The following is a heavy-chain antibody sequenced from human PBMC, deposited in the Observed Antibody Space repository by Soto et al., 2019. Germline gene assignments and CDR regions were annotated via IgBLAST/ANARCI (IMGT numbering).Heavy chain of an antibody. CDR3: ARSALGYCSGGSCYWGYAFDI. V-gene: IGHV4-39*01. Sequence: QLQLQESGPGLVKPSETLSLTCTVSGGSISSSSYYWGWIRQPPGKGLEWIGSIYYSGSTYYNPSLKSRVTISVDTSKNQFSLKLSSVTAADTAVYYCARSALGYCSGGSCYWGYAFDIWGQGTMVTVSS. D-gene: IGHD2-15*01. CDR1: GGSISSSSYY. J-gene: IGHJ3*02. CDR2: IYYSGST.